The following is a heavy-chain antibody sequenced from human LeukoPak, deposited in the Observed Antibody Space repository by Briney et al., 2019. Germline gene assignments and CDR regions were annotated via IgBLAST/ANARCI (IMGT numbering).Heavy chain of an antibody. Sequence: ASVKVSCKASGYTLTAYYMHWVRQAPGQGLEWMGRINPNSGGTNYAQKFQGRVTMTRDTSIGTAYMELSRLRSDDTAVYYCARATGRDGYNWFQYWGQGTLVTVSS. CDR3: ARATGRDGYNWFQY. V-gene: IGHV1-2*06. CDR1: GYTLTAYY. J-gene: IGHJ1*01. D-gene: IGHD5-24*01. CDR2: INPNSGGT.